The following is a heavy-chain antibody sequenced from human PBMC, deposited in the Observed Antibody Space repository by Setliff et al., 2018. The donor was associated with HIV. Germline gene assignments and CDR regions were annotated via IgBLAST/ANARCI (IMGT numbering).Heavy chain of an antibody. D-gene: IGHD3-10*01. CDR2: IDSSGTT. CDR1: GGSFGVYR. J-gene: IGHJ5*02. Sequence: SETLSLTCTIAGGSFGVYRWSWIRQSAGRGLEWIGRIDSSGTTDYKPSLKGRVAISVDTSRNQFSLRVTSVTAADTAVYFCARDRHSSGLGSYGPWGPGILVTVSS. CDR3: ARDRHSSGLGSYGP. V-gene: IGHV4-4*07.